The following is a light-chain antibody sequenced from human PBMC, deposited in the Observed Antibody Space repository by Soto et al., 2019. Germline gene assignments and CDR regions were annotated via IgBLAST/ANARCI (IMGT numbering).Light chain of an antibody. CDR1: QTISSW. V-gene: IGKV1-5*01. Sequence: DIQMTQSPSTLSGSVGDRVTITCRASQTISSWLAWYQQKPGKAPKLLIYDASTLESGVPSRFSGSGSETEFTLTISRLQPDDFATYFCHPRAFGQGTRLEIK. CDR3: HPRA. CDR2: DAS. J-gene: IGKJ5*01.